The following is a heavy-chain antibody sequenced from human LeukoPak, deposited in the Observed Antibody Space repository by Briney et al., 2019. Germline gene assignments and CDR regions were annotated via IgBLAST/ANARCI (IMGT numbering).Heavy chain of an antibody. CDR3: ARVLGSYYVPNFDY. CDR2: ISYDGSNK. CDR1: GFTFSSYA. Sequence: GRSLRLSCAASGFTFSSYAMHWVRQAPGKGLEWVAVISYDGSNKYYADSVKGRFTISRDNSKNTLYLQMNSLRAEDTAVYYCARVLGSYYVPNFDYWGQGILVTVSS. J-gene: IGHJ4*02. V-gene: IGHV3-30-3*01. D-gene: IGHD3-10*01.